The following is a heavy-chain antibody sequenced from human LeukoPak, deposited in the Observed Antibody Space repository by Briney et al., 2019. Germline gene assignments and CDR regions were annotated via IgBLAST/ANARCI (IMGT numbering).Heavy chain of an antibody. CDR3: AKGLGDWFDP. J-gene: IGHJ5*02. CDR1: GFTFSSYA. D-gene: IGHD3-16*01. Sequence: PGASLRLSCAASGFTFSSYAMSWVRQAPGKGLEWVSAISGSSGSTYYADSVKGRFTISRDNSKNTLYLQMNSLRAEDTAVYYCAKGLGDWFDPWGQGTLVTVSS. CDR2: ISGSSGST. V-gene: IGHV3-23*01.